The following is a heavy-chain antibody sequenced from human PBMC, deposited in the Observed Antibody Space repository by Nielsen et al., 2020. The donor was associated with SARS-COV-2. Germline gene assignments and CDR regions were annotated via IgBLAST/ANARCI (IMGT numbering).Heavy chain of an antibody. CDR2: MNPNSGNT. V-gene: IGHV1-8*01. J-gene: IGHJ4*02. D-gene: IGHD3-22*01. CDR3: SRCVDYYDSSAYYC. Sequence: ASVKVFCKASGYTFTSYDINWVRQDTGQGLEWMGWMNPNSGNTGYAQKFKDRGTMTRDTSISTAYMELSSLTSEDTAVYYCSRCVDYYDSSAYYCWGQGILVTVSS. CDR1: GYTFTSYD.